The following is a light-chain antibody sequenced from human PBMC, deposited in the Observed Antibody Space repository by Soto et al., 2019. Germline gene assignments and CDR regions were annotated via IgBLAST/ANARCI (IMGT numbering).Light chain of an antibody. CDR1: SSDIGRYNL. CDR3: SLYASTNTFM. J-gene: IGLJ3*02. Sequence: QSALTQPASVSGSPGQSITISCTGTSSDIGRYNLVSWYQRHPGKPPKLMIYEATKRPSGVSNRFSGSKSGNTASLTISGLQAEDEADYYCSLYASTNTFMFGGGTKLTVL. V-gene: IGLV2-23*02. CDR2: EAT.